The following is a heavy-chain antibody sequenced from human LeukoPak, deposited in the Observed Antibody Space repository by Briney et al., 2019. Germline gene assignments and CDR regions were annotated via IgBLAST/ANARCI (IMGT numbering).Heavy chain of an antibody. D-gene: IGHD4-23*01. V-gene: IGHV4-38-2*02. Sequence: PSETLSLTCTVSGYSISSGYYWGWIRQPPGKGLEWIGSTYHSGSTYYNPSLKSRVTISVDTSKNQFSLKLSSVTAADTAVYYCARVDYGGNSTPFDYWGQGTLVTVSS. CDR3: ARVDYGGNSTPFDY. CDR2: TYHSGST. J-gene: IGHJ4*02. CDR1: GYSISSGYY.